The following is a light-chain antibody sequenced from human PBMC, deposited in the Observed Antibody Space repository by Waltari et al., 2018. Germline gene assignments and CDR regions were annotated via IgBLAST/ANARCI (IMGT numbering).Light chain of an antibody. J-gene: IGLJ2*01. CDR1: SLRSHC. V-gene: IGLV3-19*01. CDR2: GKN. CDR3: NSRDSSGNHLV. Sequence: SSELTQAPAVSVALGQTVRITCQGDSLRSHCARWYQQKPGQAPVLVIYGKNNRPSGIPDRFSGASSGNTASLTITWAQAEDEADYYCNSRDSSGNHLVFGGGTKLTVL.